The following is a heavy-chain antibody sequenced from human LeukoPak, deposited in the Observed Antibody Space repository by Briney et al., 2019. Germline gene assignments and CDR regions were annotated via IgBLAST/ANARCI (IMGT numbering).Heavy chain of an antibody. D-gene: IGHD6-13*01. CDR1: GGSISSCY. Sequence: SETLSLTCTVSGGSISSCYWSWIRQPPGKGLEWIGYIYYSGSTNYNPSLKSRVTISVDTSKNQFSLKLSSVTAADTAVHYCARSPYSSSWVFDYWGQGTLVTVSS. V-gene: IGHV4-59*01. J-gene: IGHJ4*02. CDR2: IYYSGST. CDR3: ARSPYSSSWVFDY.